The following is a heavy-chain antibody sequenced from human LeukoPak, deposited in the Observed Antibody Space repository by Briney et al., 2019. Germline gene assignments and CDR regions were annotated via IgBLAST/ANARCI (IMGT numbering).Heavy chain of an antibody. Sequence: GESLKISCKGSAYSFTSYWIGWVRQMPGKGLEWMGIIYPGDSDTRYSPSFQGQVTISADKSISTAYLQWSSLKASDTAMYYCARREVDCSSTSCYAAVYFDYWGQGTLVTVSS. CDR1: AYSFTSYW. D-gene: IGHD2-2*01. CDR3: ARREVDCSSTSCYAAVYFDY. V-gene: IGHV5-51*01. CDR2: IYPGDSDT. J-gene: IGHJ4*02.